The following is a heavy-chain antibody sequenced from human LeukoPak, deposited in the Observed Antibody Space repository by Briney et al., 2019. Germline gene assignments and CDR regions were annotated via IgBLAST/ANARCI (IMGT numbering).Heavy chain of an antibody. J-gene: IGHJ5*02. CDR2: INPNSGGT. V-gene: IGHV1-2*02. CDR1: GYTFTGYY. Sequence: ASVKVSCKASGYTFTGYYMHWVRQAPGQGLEWMGWINPNSGGTNYAQKFQGRVTMTRDTSISTAYMELSRPRSDDTAVYYCARDSLRITMIVVVPGHWFDPWGQGTLVTVSS. CDR3: ARDSLRITMIVVVPGHWFDP. D-gene: IGHD3-22*01.